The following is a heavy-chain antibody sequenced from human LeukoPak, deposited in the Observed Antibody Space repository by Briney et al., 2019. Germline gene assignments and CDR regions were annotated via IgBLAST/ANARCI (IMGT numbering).Heavy chain of an antibody. J-gene: IGHJ6*03. V-gene: IGHV4-4*07. Sequence: SETLSLTCTASGGSFSTYYWSWIRQPAGKGLEWIGRIYINGSTNYNPSLKGRVTMSVDTSKSQFSLKLSSMTAADTAIYYCARDRPSMISTSRTSYYYYSMDVWGKGTTVT. CDR2: IYINGST. D-gene: IGHD3/OR15-3a*01. CDR3: ARDRPSMISTSRTSYYYYSMDV. CDR1: GGSFSTYY.